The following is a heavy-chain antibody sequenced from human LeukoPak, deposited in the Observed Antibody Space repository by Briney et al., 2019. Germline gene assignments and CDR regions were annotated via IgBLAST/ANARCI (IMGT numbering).Heavy chain of an antibody. J-gene: IGHJ4*02. D-gene: IGHD3-16*01. CDR3: TRDNSYAVY. CDR2: ISAYNGNT. CDR1: GYTFTSYG. V-gene: IGHV1-18*01. Sequence: ASVKVSCKASGYTFTSYGISWVRQAPGQGLEWMGWISAYNGNTNYAQKLQGRVTITRDTSASTAYMEVSSLRSEDTAVYYCTRDNSYAVYWGQGTLVTVSS.